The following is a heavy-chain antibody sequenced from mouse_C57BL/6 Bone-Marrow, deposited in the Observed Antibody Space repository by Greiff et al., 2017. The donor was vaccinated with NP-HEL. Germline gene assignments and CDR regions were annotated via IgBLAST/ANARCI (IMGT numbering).Heavy chain of an antibody. CDR1: GYTFTGYW. D-gene: IGHD2-4*01. CDR2: ILPGSGST. CDR3: ARGRLRRRHAMDY. J-gene: IGHJ4*01. V-gene: IGHV1-9*01. Sequence: QVHLKQSGAELMKPGASVKLSRKATGYTFTGYWIEWVKQRPGHGLEWIGEILPGSGSTNYNEKFKGKATFTADTSSNTAYMQLSSLTTEDSAIYYCARGRLRRRHAMDYWGQGTSVTVSS.